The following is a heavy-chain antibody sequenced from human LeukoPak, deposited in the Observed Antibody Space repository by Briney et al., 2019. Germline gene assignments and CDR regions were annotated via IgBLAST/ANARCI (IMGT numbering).Heavy chain of an antibody. CDR3: AKDRSALVYYFDY. CDR2: SSSSSSYI. V-gene: IGHV3-21*01. D-gene: IGHD3-16*01. J-gene: IGHJ4*02. Sequence: GGSLRLSCAASGFTFSSYSMNWVRQAPGKGLEWVSSSSSSSSYIYYADSVKGRITISRDNAKNSLYLQMNSLRAEDTAVYYCAKDRSALVYYFDYWGQGTLVTVSS. CDR1: GFTFSSYS.